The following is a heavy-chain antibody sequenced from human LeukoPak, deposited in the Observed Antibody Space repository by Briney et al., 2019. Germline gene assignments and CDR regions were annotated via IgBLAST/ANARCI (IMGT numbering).Heavy chain of an antibody. Sequence: PGGSLRLSCAASGFTFSSYAMHWVRQAPGKGLEWVAVISYDGSNKYYADSVKGRFTISRDNSKNTLYLQMNSLRAEDTAVYYCAKSLSLLRYFDWTQPYYFDYWGQGTLVTVSS. CDR2: ISYDGSNK. D-gene: IGHD3-9*01. V-gene: IGHV3-30*04. CDR3: AKSLSLLRYFDWTQPYYFDY. CDR1: GFTFSSYA. J-gene: IGHJ4*02.